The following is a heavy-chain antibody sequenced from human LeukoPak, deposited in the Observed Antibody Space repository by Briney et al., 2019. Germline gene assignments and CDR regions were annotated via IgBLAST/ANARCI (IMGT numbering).Heavy chain of an antibody. Sequence: SETLSLTCTVSGGSISGYYWSWIRRPPGKGLEWIAYIYDSGTTNYNPSLKSRVTISRDTSKNQFSLKLNSVTAADTAVYYCARLGLMARPGSGYYYAFDYWGQGTLVTVSS. CDR1: GGSISGYY. V-gene: IGHV4-59*01. CDR3: ARLGLMARPGSGYYYAFDY. D-gene: IGHD3-22*01. CDR2: IYDSGTT. J-gene: IGHJ4*02.